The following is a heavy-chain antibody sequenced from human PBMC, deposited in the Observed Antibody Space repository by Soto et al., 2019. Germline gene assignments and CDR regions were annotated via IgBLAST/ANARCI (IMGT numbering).Heavy chain of an antibody. V-gene: IGHV1-69*12. Sequence: QVQLVQSGAEVKKPGSSVKVSCKASGGTFSNYPISWVRQDPGQGLEWMGGIIPIFGTVNYAQKFQGRVTITADESKSTAYMELSSLRSEDTAVYYCARGNHRWLQLWYFDLWGRGTLVTVSS. J-gene: IGHJ2*01. D-gene: IGHD5-12*01. CDR3: ARGNHRWLQLWYFDL. CDR2: IIPIFGTV. CDR1: GGTFSNYP.